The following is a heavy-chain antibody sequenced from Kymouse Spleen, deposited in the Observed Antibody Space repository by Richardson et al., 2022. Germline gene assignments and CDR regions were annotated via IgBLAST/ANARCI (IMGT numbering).Heavy chain of an antibody. Sequence: QVQLVESGGGVVQPGRSLRLSCAASGFTFSSYGMHWVRQAPGKGLEWVAVIWYDGSNKYYADSVKGRFTISRDNSKNTLYLQMNSLRAEDTAVYYCARDRTVTTLLLLRYGRLGPRDHGHRLL. V-gene: IGHV3-33*01. CDR1: GFTFSSYG. D-gene: IGHD4-17*01. CDR2: IWYDGSNK. CDR3: ARDRTVTTLLLLRYGR. J-gene: IGHJ6*02.